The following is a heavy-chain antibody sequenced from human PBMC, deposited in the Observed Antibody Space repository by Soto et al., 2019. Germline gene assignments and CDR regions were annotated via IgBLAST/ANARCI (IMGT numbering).Heavy chain of an antibody. J-gene: IGHJ4*02. D-gene: IGHD1-20*01. Sequence: GGSLRLSCAASGFTITSSAMSWVRQAPGKGLEWVSTTGISGRTTYYADSVKGRFTVSRDDSKNTLDLQMSSLRPEDTAVYYCATVHNTSRSFDYWGQGTPVTVSS. CDR3: ATVHNTSRSFDY. CDR1: GFTITSSA. CDR2: TGISGRTT. V-gene: IGHV3-23*01.